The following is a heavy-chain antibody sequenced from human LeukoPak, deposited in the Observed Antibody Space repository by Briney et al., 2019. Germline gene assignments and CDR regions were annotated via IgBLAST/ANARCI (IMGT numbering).Heavy chain of an antibody. CDR1: GFTFSSYA. CDR2: ISGGGGST. J-gene: IGHJ5*02. CDR3: APRLQSFDP. Sequence: AGGSLRLSCVASGFTFSSYAMSWVRQAPGKGLEWVSAISGGGGSTYYADSVKGRFTISRDNSKNTLYLQMNSLRAEDTAVYYCAPRLQSFDPWGQGTLVTVSS. D-gene: IGHD5-24*01. V-gene: IGHV3-23*01.